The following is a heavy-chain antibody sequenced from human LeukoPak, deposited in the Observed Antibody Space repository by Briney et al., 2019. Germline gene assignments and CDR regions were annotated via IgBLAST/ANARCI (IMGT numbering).Heavy chain of an antibody. CDR2: INHSGST. CDR3: ARAGSLRYFDWLPFDY. V-gene: IGHV4-34*01. D-gene: IGHD3-9*01. Sequence: SETLSLTCAVYGGSFSGYYWSWIRQPPGKGLEWIGEINHSGSTNYNPSLKSRVTISVDTSKNQFSLKLSSVTAADTAVYYCARAGSLRYFDWLPFDYWGQGTLVTVSS. CDR1: GGSFSGYY. J-gene: IGHJ4*02.